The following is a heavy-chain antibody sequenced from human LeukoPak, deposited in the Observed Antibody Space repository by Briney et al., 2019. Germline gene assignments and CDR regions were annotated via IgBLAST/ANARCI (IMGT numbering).Heavy chain of an antibody. CDR1: GFTFDDYT. D-gene: IGHD3-22*01. CDR2: ISWDGGST. J-gene: IGHJ4*02. CDR3: ARDTGTPRGYGD. Sequence: GGSLRLSCAASGFTFDDYTMHWVRQAPGKGLEWVSLISWDGGSTYYADSVKGRSTISRDNSKNSLYLQMNSLRTEDTAMYYCARDTGTPRGYGDWGQGTLVTVSS. V-gene: IGHV3-43*01.